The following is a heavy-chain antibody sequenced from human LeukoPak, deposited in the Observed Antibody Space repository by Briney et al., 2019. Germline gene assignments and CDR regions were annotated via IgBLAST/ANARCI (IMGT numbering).Heavy chain of an antibody. CDR3: VRDLYHYDSSGYSDVFDI. Sequence: ASVKVSCKASGYTFTSYGISWVRQAPGQGLERMGWISAYNGNTNYAQKVQGRVTMTTDTSTGTAYMELRSLRSDDAAVYYCVRDLYHYDSSGYSDVFDIWGQGTMVTVSS. J-gene: IGHJ3*02. CDR1: GYTFTSYG. V-gene: IGHV1-18*01. D-gene: IGHD3-22*01. CDR2: ISAYNGNT.